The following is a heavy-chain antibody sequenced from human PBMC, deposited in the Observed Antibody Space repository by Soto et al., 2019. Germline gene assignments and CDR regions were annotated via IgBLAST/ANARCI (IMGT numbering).Heavy chain of an antibody. Sequence: QVQLVQSGAEVKKPGASVKVSCKASGYNFIDYDINWMRQSTGQGLEWMGWMTPNSGNTGYAQKFQGRVTVTRDTSIGTDYMELSSLKTEDTAVYYCSRNPYGSGFFDPWGQGTLVTVSS. V-gene: IGHV1-8*01. D-gene: IGHD6-19*01. CDR2: MTPNSGNT. CDR3: SRNPYGSGFFDP. CDR1: GYNFIDYD. J-gene: IGHJ5*02.